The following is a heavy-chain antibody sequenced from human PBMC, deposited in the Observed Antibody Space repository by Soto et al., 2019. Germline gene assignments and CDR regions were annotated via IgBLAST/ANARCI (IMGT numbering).Heavy chain of an antibody. D-gene: IGHD3-10*01. Sequence: HGQLVQSGADVKTPGSSVKVSCKASGGTFIRYAISWVRQAPGQGLEWMGGIIPIFGTANYTQKVQGSVTIPAYESTRPAYRELSSLRAADTAVYYCARDRDYYGAGSIYYYCGMDVWGQGTTVTFAS. J-gene: IGHJ6*01. CDR2: IIPIFGTA. V-gene: IGHV1-69*01. CDR1: GGTFIRYA. CDR3: ARDRDYYGAGSIYYYCGMDV.